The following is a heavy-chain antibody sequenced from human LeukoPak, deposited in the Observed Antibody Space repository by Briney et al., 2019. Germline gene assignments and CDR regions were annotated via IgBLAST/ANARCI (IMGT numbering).Heavy chain of an antibody. J-gene: IGHJ4*02. D-gene: IGHD3-22*01. CDR2: ISSSSSYT. Sequence: GGSLRLSCAASGFTFSDYYMSWIRQAPGKGLEWVSYISSSSSYTNYADSVKGRFTISRDNAKNSLYLQMNSLRAEDTAVYYCARGGYDSSGSYSQPFDYWGQGTLVTVSS. CDR1: GFTFSDYY. CDR3: ARGGYDSSGSYSQPFDY. V-gene: IGHV3-11*05.